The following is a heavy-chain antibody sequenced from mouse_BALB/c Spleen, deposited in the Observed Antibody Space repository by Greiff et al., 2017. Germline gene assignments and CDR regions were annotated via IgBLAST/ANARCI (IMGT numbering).Heavy chain of an antibody. CDR3: ARFKDYDYDGWFAY. CDR2: IYPGGGYT. D-gene: IGHD2-4*01. Sequence: QVQLKESGAELVRPGTSVKISCKASGYTFTNYWLGWVKQRPGHGLEWIGDIYPGGGYTNYNEKFKGKATLTADTSSSTAYMQLSSLTSEDSAVYFCARFKDYDYDGWFAYWGQGTLVTVSA. CDR1: GYTFTNYW. V-gene: IGHV1-63*02. J-gene: IGHJ3*01.